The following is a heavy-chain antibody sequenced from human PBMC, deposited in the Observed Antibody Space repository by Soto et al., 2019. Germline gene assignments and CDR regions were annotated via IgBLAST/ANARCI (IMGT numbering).Heavy chain of an antibody. D-gene: IGHD6-13*01. Sequence: GESLKISCQGSGYKFTPYWIAWGRQMPGKGLEYMGIIYAGDSNTKYSPSFQGQVTISVDRSINTAYLQWSSLRASDTAMYFCARRRDTSSLYGLRYWGQGTLVTVS. V-gene: IGHV5-51*01. CDR2: IYAGDSNT. CDR3: ARRRDTSSLYGLRY. CDR1: GYKFTPYW. J-gene: IGHJ4*02.